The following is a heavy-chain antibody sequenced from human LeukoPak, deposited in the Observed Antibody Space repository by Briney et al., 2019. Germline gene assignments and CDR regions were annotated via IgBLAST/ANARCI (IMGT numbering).Heavy chain of an antibody. Sequence: GKSLRLSCAAFGFTFRSYAMHWIRQAPGKGLEWLAVVSHDEATQHYAAAVKGRFTISRDNAKNSLYLQMNSLRAEDTAVYYCARSITMVRGVAPYFDYWGQGTLVTVSS. D-gene: IGHD3-10*01. J-gene: IGHJ4*02. CDR2: VSHDEATQ. CDR1: GFTFRSYA. V-gene: IGHV3-30-3*01. CDR3: ARSITMVRGVAPYFDY.